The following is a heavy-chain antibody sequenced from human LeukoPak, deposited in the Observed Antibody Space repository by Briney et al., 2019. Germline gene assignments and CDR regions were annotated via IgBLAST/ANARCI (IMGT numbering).Heavy chain of an antibody. CDR3: ARDSTGWSRDY. D-gene: IGHD6-19*01. J-gene: IGHJ4*02. V-gene: IGHV3-21*01. CDR2: ITSGGVP. Sequence: TGGSLRLSCAASGLTFSTHSLSWVRQAPGKGLEWVSTITSGGVPYYAASAKGRFTISRDNAKNSLYLQMNSLRVEDTAVFYCARDSTGWSRDYWGQGTLVVVS. CDR1: GLTFSTHS.